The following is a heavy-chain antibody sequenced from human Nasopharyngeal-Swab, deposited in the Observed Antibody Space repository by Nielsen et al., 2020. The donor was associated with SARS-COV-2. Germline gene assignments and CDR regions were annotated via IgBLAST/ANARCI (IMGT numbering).Heavy chain of an antibody. CDR3: ARESEGPSDYYYYGMDV. CDR1: GYTFTSYG. CDR2: ISAYNGNT. V-gene: IGHV1-18*01. J-gene: IGHJ6*02. Sequence: ASVKVSCKASGYTFTSYGISWVRQAPGQGLERMGWISAYNGNTNYAQKLQGRVTMTTDTSTSTAYMELRSLRSDDTAVYYCARESEGPSDYYYYGMDVWGQGTTVTVSS.